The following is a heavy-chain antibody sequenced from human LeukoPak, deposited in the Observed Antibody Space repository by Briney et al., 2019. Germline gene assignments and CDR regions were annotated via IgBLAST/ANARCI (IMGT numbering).Heavy chain of an antibody. CDR1: GFTFGDYA. Sequence: GGSLRLSCTASGFTFGDYAMSWFRQAPGKGLEWVGFIRSKAYGGTTEYAASVKGRFTISRDDSKKMLYLQMNSLRVEDTAVYFCARPYYDFSSDYDSAPWVWGQGTLVTVSS. J-gene: IGHJ4*02. CDR2: IRSKAYGGTT. CDR3: ARPYYDFSSDYDSAPWV. D-gene: IGHD3-3*01. V-gene: IGHV3-49*03.